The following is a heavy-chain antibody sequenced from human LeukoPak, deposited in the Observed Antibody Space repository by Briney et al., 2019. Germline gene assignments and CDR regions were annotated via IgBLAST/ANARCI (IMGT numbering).Heavy chain of an antibody. Sequence: GASVKVSCKASGYTFINYGITWVRQAPGQGLEWVGWISAYNGDTNYAQKLQGRVTVTTDTSTSTAYMELRSLRSDDTALYYCARFDFDFWSGRSFDPWGQGTLVTVSS. CDR2: ISAYNGDT. CDR3: ARFDFDFWSGRSFDP. CDR1: GYTFINYG. D-gene: IGHD3-3*01. J-gene: IGHJ5*02. V-gene: IGHV1-18*01.